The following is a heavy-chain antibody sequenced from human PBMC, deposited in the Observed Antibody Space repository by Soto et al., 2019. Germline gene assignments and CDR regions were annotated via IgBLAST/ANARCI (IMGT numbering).Heavy chain of an antibody. CDR3: ARVHYYGSGSYYNVPNYFDY. CDR1: GFTFSSYG. V-gene: IGHV3-33*01. D-gene: IGHD3-10*01. Sequence: GGSLRLSCAASGFTFSSYGMHWVRQAPGKGLEWVAVIWYDGSNKYYADSVKGRFTISRDNSKNTLYLQMNSLRAEDTAVYYCARVHYYGSGSYYNVPNYFDYWGQGTLVTVSS. CDR2: IWYDGSNK. J-gene: IGHJ4*02.